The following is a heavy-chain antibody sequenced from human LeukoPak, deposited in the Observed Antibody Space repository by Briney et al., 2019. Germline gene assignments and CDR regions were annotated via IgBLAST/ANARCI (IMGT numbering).Heavy chain of an antibody. CDR1: GFTFNTYT. CDR2: ISGSSGII. Sequence: GGSLRLSCAASGFTFNTYTMNWVRQAPGKGLEWVSYISGSSGIIDYADSVRGRFTISRDNAKNSLYLQMNSLRAEDTAVYYCAKAPGIAAAEVWFDPWGQGTLVTVSS. D-gene: IGHD6-13*01. J-gene: IGHJ5*02. CDR3: AKAPGIAAAEVWFDP. V-gene: IGHV3-48*01.